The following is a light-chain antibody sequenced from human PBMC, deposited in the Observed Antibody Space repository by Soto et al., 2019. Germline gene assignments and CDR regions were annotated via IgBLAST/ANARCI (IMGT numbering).Light chain of an antibody. Sequence: EIVLTQSPGTLSLSPGERATLSCRASQSLSSSYLAWYQQKPGQAPRLHIYGASSRATVIPDRFSGSRSVTCFTHTIRRLEPEDFAVYSCQQYSRSPPYTFGQGTKVEIK. J-gene: IGKJ2*01. V-gene: IGKV3-20*01. CDR3: QQYSRSPPYT. CDR1: QSLSSSY. CDR2: GAS.